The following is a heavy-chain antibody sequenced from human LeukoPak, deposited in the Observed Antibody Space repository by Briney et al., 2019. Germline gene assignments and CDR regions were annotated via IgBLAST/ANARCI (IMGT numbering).Heavy chain of an antibody. CDR1: GFTFSSYG. V-gene: IGHV3-30*02. CDR2: IRYDGSNK. D-gene: IGHD6-19*01. Sequence: GGSLRLSCAASGFTFSSYGMHWVRQAPGKGLEWVAFIRYDGSNKYYADSVKGRFTISGDNSKNTLYLQMSSLRAEDTAVYYCAKVSGSGWYLDYWGQGTLVTVSS. CDR3: AKVSGSGWYLDY. J-gene: IGHJ4*02.